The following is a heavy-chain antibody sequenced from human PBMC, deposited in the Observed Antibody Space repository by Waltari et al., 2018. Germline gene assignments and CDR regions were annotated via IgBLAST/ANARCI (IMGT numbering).Heavy chain of an antibody. J-gene: IGHJ4*02. CDR3: ARDRGGSGSYDGY. Sequence: QVQLQESGPGLVKPSQTLSLTCTVSGGSISSGSYYWSWIRQPAGKGLEWIGYIYTSGSTNYNPSLRSRGTIAVDTSKNHFSLKLSSVTAADTAVYYWARDRGGSGSYDGYWGQGTLVTVSS. V-gene: IGHV4-61*09. D-gene: IGHD3-10*01. CDR1: GGSISSGSYY. CDR2: IYTSGST.